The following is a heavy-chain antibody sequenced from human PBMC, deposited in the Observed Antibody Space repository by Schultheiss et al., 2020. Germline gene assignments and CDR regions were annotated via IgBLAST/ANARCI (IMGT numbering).Heavy chain of an antibody. V-gene: IGHV3-21*05. Sequence: GGSLRLSCAASGFTFSSYAMSWVRQAPGKGLEWVSYISSSSSYTNYADSVKGRFTISRDNAKNSLYLQMNSLRAEDTAVYYCATEDGDAFDIWGRGTMVTVSS. CDR1: GFTFSSYA. CDR2: ISSSSSYT. J-gene: IGHJ3*02. CDR3: ATEDGDAFDI. D-gene: IGHD7-27*01.